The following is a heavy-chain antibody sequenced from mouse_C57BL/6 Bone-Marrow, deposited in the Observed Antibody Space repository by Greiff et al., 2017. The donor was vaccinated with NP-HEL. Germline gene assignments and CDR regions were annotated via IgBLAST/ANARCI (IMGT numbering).Heavy chain of an antibody. V-gene: IGHV1-72*01. CDR3: ARRWLLPYWYFDV. D-gene: IGHD2-3*01. CDR1: GYTFTSYW. Sequence: QVHVKQPGAELVKPGASVKLSCKASGYTFTSYWMHWVKQRPGRGLEWIGRIDPNSGGTKYNEKFKSKATLTVDKPSSTAYMQLSSLTSEDSAVYYCARRWLLPYWYFDVWGTGTTVTVSS. CDR2: IDPNSGGT. J-gene: IGHJ1*03.